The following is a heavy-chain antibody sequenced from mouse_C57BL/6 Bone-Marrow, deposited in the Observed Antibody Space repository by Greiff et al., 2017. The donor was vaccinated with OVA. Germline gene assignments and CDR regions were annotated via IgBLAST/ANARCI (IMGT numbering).Heavy chain of an antibody. D-gene: IGHD2-4*01. CDR1: GYTFTSYG. J-gene: IGHJ4*01. V-gene: IGHV1-81*01. Sequence: QVQLQQSGAELARPGASVKLSCKASGYTFTSYGISWVKQRPGQGLEWIGEIYPRSGNTYYNEKFKGKATLTADKSSSTAYMELRSLTSADSAVDCGAGYYEYDGFYAMDYGGQGTSVTVSA. CDR3: AGYYEYDGFYAMDY. CDR2: IYPRSGNT.